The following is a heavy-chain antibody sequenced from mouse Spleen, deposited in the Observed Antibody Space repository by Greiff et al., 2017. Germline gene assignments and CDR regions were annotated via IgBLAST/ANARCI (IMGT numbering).Heavy chain of an antibody. CDR1: GYSITSGYY. CDR3: ARVAPYYGYAMDY. CDR2: ISYDGSN. Sequence: EVHLVESGPGLVKPSQSLSLTCSVTGYSITSGYYWNWIRQFPGNKLEWMGYISYDGSNNYNPSLKNRISITRDTSKNQFFLKLNSVTTEDTATYYCARVAPYYGYAMDYWGQGTSVTVSS. D-gene: IGHD1-1*01. J-gene: IGHJ4*01. V-gene: IGHV3-6*02.